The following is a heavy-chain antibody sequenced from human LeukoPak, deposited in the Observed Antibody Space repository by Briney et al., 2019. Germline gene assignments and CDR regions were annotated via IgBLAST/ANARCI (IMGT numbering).Heavy chain of an antibody. D-gene: IGHD6-19*01. J-gene: IGHJ4*02. CDR2: ISYDGSNK. CDR3: ARDFTMYSSGWYQTFDY. V-gene: IGHV3-30*03. CDR1: GFTFSSYG. Sequence: PGGSLRLSCAASGFTFSSYGMHWVRQAPGKGLEWVAVISYDGSNKYYADSVKGRFTISRDNAKNSLYLQMNSLRAEDTAVYYCARDFTMYSSGWYQTFDYWGQGTLVTVSS.